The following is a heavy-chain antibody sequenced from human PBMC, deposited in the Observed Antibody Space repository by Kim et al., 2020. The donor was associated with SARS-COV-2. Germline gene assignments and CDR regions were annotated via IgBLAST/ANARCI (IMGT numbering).Heavy chain of an antibody. CDR3: TKDLRAPGYYYGMDV. CDR2: IYSGGSNI. D-gene: IGHD3-16*01. J-gene: IGHJ6*02. Sequence: GGSLRLSCAASGFTFSSYAMSWVRQIPGKGLKWVSVIYSGGSNIYYADSVKGRFTISRDNSKNTLYLQMNSLRAEDTAVYYCTKDLRAPGYYYGMDVWGQGTTVTVSS. CDR1: GFTFSSYA. V-gene: IGHV3-23*03.